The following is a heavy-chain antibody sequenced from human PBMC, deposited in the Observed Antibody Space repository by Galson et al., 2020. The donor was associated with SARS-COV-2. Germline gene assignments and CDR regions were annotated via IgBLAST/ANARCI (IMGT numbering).Heavy chain of an antibody. J-gene: IGHJ5*02. CDR2: LSQNIEYK. V-gene: IGHV3-30*18. Sequence: GGSLRLSCAASGFAFSANDMFWVRQAPGKGLEWVALLSQNIEYKYYAGSVKGRFTVSRDNSKNTLYLQMDTLTPDDTAMYYCAKGLWVGAPMIGAWGQGTLVTVSS. D-gene: IGHD1-26*01. CDR3: AKGLWVGAPMIGA. CDR1: GFAFSAND.